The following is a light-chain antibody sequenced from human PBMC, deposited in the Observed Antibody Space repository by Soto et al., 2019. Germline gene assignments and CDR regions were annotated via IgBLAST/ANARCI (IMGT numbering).Light chain of an antibody. Sequence: QSVLTQPDSVSGSPGQSITISCTGTSSDVGGYNSVSWYQQHPGKVPKLMIYEVSNRPAGVSHRLSGSKSDNTASLTISGLQTDDEADYFCSSYTSSRTLVFGTGTKVTVL. CDR1: SSDVGGYNS. CDR2: EVS. J-gene: IGLJ1*01. CDR3: SSYTSSRTLV. V-gene: IGLV2-14*01.